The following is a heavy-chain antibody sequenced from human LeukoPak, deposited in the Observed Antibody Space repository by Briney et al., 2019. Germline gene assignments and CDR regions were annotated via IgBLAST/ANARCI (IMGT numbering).Heavy chain of an antibody. Sequence: PSETLSLTCSVSNGSISSHFWTWVRQPPGKGLEWIGHIHVSGSTNYNPSLKSRVTMSLDTSKNQFSLKLTPVTAADTAIFYCARLRPLLDQPLCFAFDSWGQGTLVTVSS. CDR2: IHVSGST. CDR1: NGSISSHF. CDR3: ARLRPLLDQPLCFAFDS. J-gene: IGHJ4*02. V-gene: IGHV4-59*11. D-gene: IGHD3-10*01.